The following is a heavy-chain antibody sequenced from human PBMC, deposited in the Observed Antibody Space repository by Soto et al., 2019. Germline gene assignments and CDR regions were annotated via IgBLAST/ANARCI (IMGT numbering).Heavy chain of an antibody. Sequence: SETLSLTCAVSGGSISSYYWSWIRQPPGKGLEWIGYIYYSGSTNYNPSLKSRVTISVDTSKNQFSLKLSSVTAADTAVYYCARVHWVMREMWFDPWGQGTLVTVSS. CDR1: GGSISSYY. D-gene: IGHD3-16*01. V-gene: IGHV4-59*01. CDR2: IYYSGST. J-gene: IGHJ5*02. CDR3: ARVHWVMREMWFDP.